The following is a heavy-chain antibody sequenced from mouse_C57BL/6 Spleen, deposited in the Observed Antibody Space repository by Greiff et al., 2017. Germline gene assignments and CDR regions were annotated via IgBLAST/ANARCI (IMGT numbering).Heavy chain of an antibody. D-gene: IGHD2-3*01. V-gene: IGHV1-52*01. CDR3: ARYVYDGYYFAY. J-gene: IGHJ3*01. CDR1: GYTFTSYW. CDR2: IDPSDSET. Sequence: QVQLQQPGAELVRPGSSVKLSCKASGYTFTSYWMHWVKQRPIQGLEWIGNIDPSDSETHYNQKFKDKATLTVDKSSSTAYMQLSSLTSEDSAVYYCARYVYDGYYFAYWGQGTLVTVSA.